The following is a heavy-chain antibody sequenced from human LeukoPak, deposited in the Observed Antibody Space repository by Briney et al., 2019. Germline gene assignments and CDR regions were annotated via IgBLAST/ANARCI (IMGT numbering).Heavy chain of an antibody. CDR3: ARGYSYDH. CDR1: AFRFSDYS. CDR2: ISTGSNTI. D-gene: IGHD5-18*01. V-gene: IGHV3-48*02. J-gene: IGHJ4*02. Sequence: PGGSLRLSCAASAFRFSDYSMNWVRQAPGKGLEWFSYISTGSNTIYYADSVKGRFTISRDNAKNSLYLQMNSLRDEDTAVYYCARGYSYDHWGQGTLVTVSS.